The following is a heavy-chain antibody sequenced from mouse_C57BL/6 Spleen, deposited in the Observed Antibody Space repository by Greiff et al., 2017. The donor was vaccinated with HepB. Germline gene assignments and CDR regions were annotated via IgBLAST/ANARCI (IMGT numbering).Heavy chain of an antibody. V-gene: IGHV1-50*01. CDR2: IDPSDSYT. J-gene: IGHJ2*01. D-gene: IGHD1-1*01. CDR1: GYTFTSYW. Sequence: VQLQQPGAELVKPGASVKLPCKASGYTFTSYWMQWVKQRPGQGLEWIGEIDPSDSYTNYNQKFKGKATLTVDTSSSTAYMQLSSLTSEDSAVYYCARRGYYGSSYDYWGQGTTLTVSS. CDR3: ARRGYYGSSYDY.